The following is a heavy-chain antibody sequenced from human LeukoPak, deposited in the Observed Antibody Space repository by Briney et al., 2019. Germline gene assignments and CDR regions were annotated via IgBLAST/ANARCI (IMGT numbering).Heavy chain of an antibody. CDR3: ARDNHPFGGVMSDT. D-gene: IGHD3-16*01. V-gene: IGHV1-18*01. Sequence: ASVKVSCKAPGYTCTSYGISWVRQAPGQGLEWMGWISAYNGNTNYAQKLQGRVTMTTDTSTSTAYMELRSLRSDDTAVYYCARDNHPFGGVMSDTWGQGTLVTVSS. CDR2: ISAYNGNT. CDR1: GYTCTSYG. J-gene: IGHJ5*02.